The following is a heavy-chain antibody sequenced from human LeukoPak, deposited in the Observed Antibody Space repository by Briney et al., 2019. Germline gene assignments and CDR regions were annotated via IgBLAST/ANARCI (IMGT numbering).Heavy chain of an antibody. V-gene: IGHV3-23*01. CDR2: ISGSGGST. CDR3: AKDTGSGYYYPSVTTDY. J-gene: IGHJ4*02. CDR1: GFTFSSYA. Sequence: GGSLRLSCAASGFTFSSYAMSWVRQAPGKGLEWVSAISGSGGSTYYADSVKGRFTISRDNSKNTLYLQMNSLRAEDTAVYYCAKDTGSGYYYPSVTTDYWGQGTLVTVSS. D-gene: IGHD3-22*01.